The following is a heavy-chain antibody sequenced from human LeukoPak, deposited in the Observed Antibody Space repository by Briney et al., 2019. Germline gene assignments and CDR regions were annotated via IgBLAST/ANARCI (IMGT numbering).Heavy chain of an antibody. Sequence: SSVKVSCKASGGTFSSYALSWVRQAPGQGLEWMGGTIPIFGTANDAQKFQGRVTITTDESPSTAYMELSSLRYEDTAVYYCAHIVVGFSVSKYYYMDVWGKGTTVTVSS. CDR1: GGTFSSYA. V-gene: IGHV1-69*05. CDR3: AHIVVGFSVSKYYYMDV. J-gene: IGHJ6*03. D-gene: IGHD2-2*01. CDR2: TIPIFGTA.